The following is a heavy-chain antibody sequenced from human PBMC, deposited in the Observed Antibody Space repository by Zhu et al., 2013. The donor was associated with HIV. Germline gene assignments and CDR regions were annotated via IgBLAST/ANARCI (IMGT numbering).Heavy chain of an antibody. Sequence: QVQLVQSGAEVKKPGASVKVSCKASGYTFTGYFMHWVRQAPRQGLEWMGWINPNSGGTNYAQKFQGRVTMTRNTSISTAYMELSSLRSEDTAVYYCARGLGVTYYYDSSGMDVVGPRDHGHRLL. CDR3: ARGLGVTYYYDSSGMDV. J-gene: IGHJ6*02. CDR2: INPNSGGT. CDR1: GYTFTGYF. D-gene: IGHD3-22*01. V-gene: IGHV1-2*02.